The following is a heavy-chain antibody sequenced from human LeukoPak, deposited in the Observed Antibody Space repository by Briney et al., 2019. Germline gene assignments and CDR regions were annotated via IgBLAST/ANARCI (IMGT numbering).Heavy chain of an antibody. D-gene: IGHD6-19*01. Sequence: SETLSLTCIASGGSISSGSYYWGWIRQPPGKGLEWIGSIYYGGSTFYNPSLRSRITISLDTSRNQFSLKLTSVTAADTAVYYCARDYSPYSSGWYGDYWGQGTLVTVSS. CDR3: ARDYSPYSSGWYGDY. V-gene: IGHV4-39*02. J-gene: IGHJ4*02. CDR1: GGSISSGSYY. CDR2: IYYGGST.